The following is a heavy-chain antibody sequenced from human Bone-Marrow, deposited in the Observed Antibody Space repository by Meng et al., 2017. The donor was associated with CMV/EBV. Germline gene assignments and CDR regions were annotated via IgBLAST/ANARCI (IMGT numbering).Heavy chain of an antibody. D-gene: IGHD1-26*01. CDR1: GYTFTGYY. Sequence: ASVKVSCKASGYTFTGYYMHWVRQAPGQGLEWMGWINPNSGGTNYAQKFQGRVTMTRDTSSSTAYMELSRLRSDDTAGYYCARAWTRGGSQPGYWGQGTLVTVSS. J-gene: IGHJ4*02. V-gene: IGHV1-2*02. CDR2: INPNSGGT. CDR3: ARAWTRGGSQPGY.